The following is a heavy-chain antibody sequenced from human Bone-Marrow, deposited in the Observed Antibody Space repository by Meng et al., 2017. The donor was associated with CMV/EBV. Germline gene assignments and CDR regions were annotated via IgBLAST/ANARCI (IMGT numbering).Heavy chain of an antibody. J-gene: IGHJ6*02. V-gene: IGHV1-18*01. Sequence: ASVKVSCKASGYTFTSYGISWVRQAPGQGLEWMGWISAYNGNTNYAQKLQGRVTMTTDTSTSTAYMELRSLRSDDTAVYYCARPADDSSGSYYYYGMEVWGPGHTVNVAS. CDR3: ARPADDSSGSYYYYGMEV. CDR2: ISAYNGNT. CDR1: GYTFTSYG. D-gene: IGHD3-22*01.